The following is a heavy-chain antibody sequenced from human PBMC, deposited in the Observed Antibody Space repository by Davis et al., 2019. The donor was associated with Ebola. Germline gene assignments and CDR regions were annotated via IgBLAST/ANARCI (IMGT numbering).Heavy chain of an antibody. D-gene: IGHD3-22*01. CDR1: GFTLSSHW. V-gene: IGHV3-15*01. Sequence: GESLKISCAASGFTLSSHWMGWVRQAPGKGLEWVGRIKSKTDGGTTDYAAPVKGRFTISRDDSKNTLYLQMNSLKTEDTAVYYCTTGGVTYYYDSSGYYFRGYYYYYGMDVWGKGTTVTVSS. CDR3: TTGGVTYYYDSSGYYFRGYYYYYGMDV. CDR2: IKSKTDGGTT. J-gene: IGHJ6*04.